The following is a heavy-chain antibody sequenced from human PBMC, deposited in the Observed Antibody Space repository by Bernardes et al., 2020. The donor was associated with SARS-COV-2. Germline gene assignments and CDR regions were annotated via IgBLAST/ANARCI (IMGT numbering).Heavy chain of an antibody. J-gene: IGHJ4*02. V-gene: IGHV3-30*03. D-gene: IGHD1-1*01. CDR1: GFTFNRFG. Sequence: GGSLRLSCAASGFTFNRFGMHWVRQAPGKGLEWVAVISYDGDEKYYGDSVKGRFTISRDNSKNTLHLQMNSLRVEDTAVYYCATTRQYDHTRVFDHWGQGALVTVSS. CDR3: ATTRQYDHTRVFDH. CDR2: ISYDGDEK.